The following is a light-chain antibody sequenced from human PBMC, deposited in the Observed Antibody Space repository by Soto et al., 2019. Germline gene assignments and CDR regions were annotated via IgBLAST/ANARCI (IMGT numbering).Light chain of an antibody. V-gene: IGLV1-47*01. CDR2: RNN. J-gene: IGLJ2*01. CDR1: SSNIGSNY. Sequence: QSVLTQPPSASGTPGQRVTLSCSGSSSNIGSNYVYWYQQRPGTAPKLLIYRNNQRPSGLPGRFYGSKSGPSASLAISGLRSEDEADYYGAAWDDSLSGRVVFGGGTKVTVL. CDR3: AAWDDSLSGRVV.